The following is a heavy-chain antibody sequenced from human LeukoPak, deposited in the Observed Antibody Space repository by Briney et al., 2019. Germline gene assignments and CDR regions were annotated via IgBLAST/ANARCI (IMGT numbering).Heavy chain of an antibody. CDR1: GASIGSSGFY. Sequence: SETLSLTCTVSGASIGSSGFYWGWIRQPPGKGLEWIGSIYYGGSTYFNPSLKSRVTISVDTSKNQFSLKLSSVTAADTAVYYCARISIEAAAGTAWFDPWGQGTLVTVSS. CDR2: IYYGGST. CDR3: ARISIEAAAGTAWFDP. J-gene: IGHJ5*02. D-gene: IGHD6-13*01. V-gene: IGHV4-39*07.